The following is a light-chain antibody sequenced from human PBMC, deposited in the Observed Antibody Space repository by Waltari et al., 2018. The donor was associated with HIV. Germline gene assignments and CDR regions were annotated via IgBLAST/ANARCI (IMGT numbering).Light chain of an antibody. V-gene: IGLV1-44*01. CDR3: AAWDDSLNDSYV. CDR2: SNN. Sequence: QSVLTQPPSASGTPGQRATISCSGSSPNIGSNAVNWYQQPPGTAPKLLIYSNNQRPSGVPDRFSGSKSGTSASLAISGLQSDDEADYYCAAWDDSLNDSYVFGPGTKVTVL. J-gene: IGLJ1*01. CDR1: SPNIGSNA.